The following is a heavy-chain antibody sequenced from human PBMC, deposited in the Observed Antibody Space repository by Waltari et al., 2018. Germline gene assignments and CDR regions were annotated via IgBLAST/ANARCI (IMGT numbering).Heavy chain of an antibody. CDR3: AGLYSSGWYPIDY. J-gene: IGHJ4*02. Sequence: EVQLVQSGAEVKKPGESLKISCKGSGYSFTSYWSGWVRQMPGKGLGWMGIIYPGDSETRYSPSVQGQVTISADKSISTAYLQWSSLKASDTAMYYCAGLYSSGWYPIDYWGQGTLVTVSS. V-gene: IGHV5-51*01. CDR1: GYSFTSYW. CDR2: IYPGDSET. D-gene: IGHD6-19*01.